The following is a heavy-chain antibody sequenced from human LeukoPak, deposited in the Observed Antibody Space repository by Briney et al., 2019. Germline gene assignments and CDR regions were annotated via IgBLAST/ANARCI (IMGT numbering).Heavy chain of an antibody. CDR1: GGSISSGGYY. CDR3: ARVDGGSHTNWFDP. Sequence: SETLSLTCTVSGGSISSGGYYWSWIRQHPGKGLEWIGYIYYSGSTYYNPSLKSRVTISVDTSKNQFSLKLSSVTAADTAVYYCARVDGGSHTNWFDPWGRGTLVTVSS. D-gene: IGHD2-15*01. CDR2: IYYSGST. V-gene: IGHV4-31*03. J-gene: IGHJ5*02.